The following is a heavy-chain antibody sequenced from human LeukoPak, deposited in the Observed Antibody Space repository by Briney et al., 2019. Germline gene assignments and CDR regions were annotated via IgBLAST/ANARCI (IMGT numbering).Heavy chain of an antibody. Sequence: PSETLSLTCTVSGGSISSSSYYWGWIRQPPGKGLEWIGRIYTSGSTNYNPSLKSRVTISVDTSKNQFSLKLSSVTAADTAVYYCTRLTPMIVVIDWGQGTLVTVSS. D-gene: IGHD3-22*01. V-gene: IGHV4-61*02. CDR2: IYTSGST. CDR1: GGSISSSSYY. CDR3: TRLTPMIVVID. J-gene: IGHJ4*02.